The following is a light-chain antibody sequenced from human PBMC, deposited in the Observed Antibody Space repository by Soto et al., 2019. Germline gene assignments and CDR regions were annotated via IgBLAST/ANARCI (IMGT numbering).Light chain of an antibody. CDR2: KAS. Sequence: DIQMTQSPSTLSASVGDRVTITCRASQSLSAWVAWFQQRPGRAPRILIYKASTLAGGVPSRFSGNGSGTEFSLTISSLQPDDFAVYYCQWYGTYPLTFGGGTKVEIK. J-gene: IGKJ4*01. V-gene: IGKV1-5*03. CDR1: QSLSAW. CDR3: QWYGTYPLT.